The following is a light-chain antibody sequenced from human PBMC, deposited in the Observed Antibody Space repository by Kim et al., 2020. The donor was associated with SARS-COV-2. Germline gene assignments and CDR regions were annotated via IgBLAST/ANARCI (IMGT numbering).Light chain of an antibody. V-gene: IGLV2-14*03. CDR1: SSDVGGYNY. CDR2: DVT. J-gene: IGLJ3*02. Sequence: QSIAISCTGTSSDVGGYNYVSWYQQHPGKAPKLLIYDVTNRPSGISNRFSGSKSANTASLTISGLQPEDEADYYCSSHTSSNTWVFGGGTTLTVL. CDR3: SSHTSSNTWV.